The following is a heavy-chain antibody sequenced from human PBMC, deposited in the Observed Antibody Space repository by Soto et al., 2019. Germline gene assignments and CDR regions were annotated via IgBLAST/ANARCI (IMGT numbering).Heavy chain of an antibody. D-gene: IGHD2-15*01. CDR2: IWSDGSRG. Sequence: PGGSLRLSCAAPRLIFSSYDMHWVRQAPGKGLEWVALIWSDGSRGFYADSVKGRFTISRDNSENILYLQMNLLRVEDTAIYYCAKDYTVAADPSSVILFDYWGQGALVTVSS. J-gene: IGHJ4*02. V-gene: IGHV3-33*06. CDR1: RLIFSSYD. CDR3: AKDYTVAADPSSVILFDY.